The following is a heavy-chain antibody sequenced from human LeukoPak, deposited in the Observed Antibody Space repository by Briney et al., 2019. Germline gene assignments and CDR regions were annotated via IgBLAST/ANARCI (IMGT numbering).Heavy chain of an antibody. CDR3: ARDTASYSGYGE. CDR1: GYTFTNYA. V-gene: IGHV1-69*04. D-gene: IGHD5-12*01. CDR2: IIPILGIA. J-gene: IGHJ4*02. Sequence: AASVKVSCKASGYTFTNYAMNWVRQAPGQGLEWMGRIIPILGIANYAQKFQGRVTITADKSTSTAYMELSSLRSEDTAVHYCARDTASYSGYGEWGQGTLVTVSS.